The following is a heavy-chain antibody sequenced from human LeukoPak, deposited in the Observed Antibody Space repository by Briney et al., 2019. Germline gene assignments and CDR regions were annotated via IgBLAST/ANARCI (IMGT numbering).Heavy chain of an antibody. Sequence: ASVKVSCKASGYTFTGYYMHWVRQAPGQGLEWMGWINPNSGGTNYAQKLQGRVTMTRDTSISTAYMELSRLRSDDTGVCYCARRAGGSGSYRDYYYYYYMDVWGKGTTVTISS. CDR3: ARRAGGSGSYRDYYYYYYMDV. J-gene: IGHJ6*03. V-gene: IGHV1-2*02. D-gene: IGHD3-10*01. CDR2: INPNSGGT. CDR1: GYTFTGYY.